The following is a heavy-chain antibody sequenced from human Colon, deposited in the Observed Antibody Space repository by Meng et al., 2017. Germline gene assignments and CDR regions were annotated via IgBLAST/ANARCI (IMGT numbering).Heavy chain of an antibody. D-gene: IGHD3/OR15-3a*01. Sequence: QVRCQGPGPGLVKPSGTLSLTCAVSGGSISSNWWSWVRQPPGKGLEWIGEFFHTGRTNYDPSLKSRVTISVDKSNNQFSLKLTSVTAADTAVYYCARHISILGQRGFDYWGQGTLVTVSS. CDR3: ARHISILGQRGFDY. V-gene: IGHV4-4*02. CDR2: FFHTGRT. CDR1: GGSISSNW. J-gene: IGHJ4*02.